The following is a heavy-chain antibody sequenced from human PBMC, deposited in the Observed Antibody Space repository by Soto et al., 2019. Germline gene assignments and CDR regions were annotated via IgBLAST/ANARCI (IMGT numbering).Heavy chain of an antibody. V-gene: IGHV4-30-4*01. J-gene: IGHJ4*02. CDR2: IYYSGST. CDR1: GGSISSGDYY. Sequence: QVQLQESGPGLVKPSQTLSLTCTVSGGSISSGDYYWSWIRQPPGKGLEWIGYIYYSGSTYYNPSLKSGVTISVDPSKNQFSLKLSSVTAADTAVYYCASSPRYGARGYSFDYWGQGTLVTVSS. D-gene: IGHD4-17*01. CDR3: ASSPRYGARGYSFDY.